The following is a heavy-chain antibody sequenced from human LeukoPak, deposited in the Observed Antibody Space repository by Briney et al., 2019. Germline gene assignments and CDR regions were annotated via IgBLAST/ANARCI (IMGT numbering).Heavy chain of an antibody. D-gene: IGHD3-22*01. CDR3: ARDQIVLYAMDV. CDR2: IYSGGST. Sequence: GGSLRLSCVASGFTFSGSWMHWVRQAPGKGLVWVSVIYSGGSTYYADSVKGRFTISRDNSKNTLYLQMNSLRAEDTAVYYCARDQIVLYAMDVWGQGTTVTVSS. V-gene: IGHV3-66*01. CDR1: GFTFSGSW. J-gene: IGHJ6*02.